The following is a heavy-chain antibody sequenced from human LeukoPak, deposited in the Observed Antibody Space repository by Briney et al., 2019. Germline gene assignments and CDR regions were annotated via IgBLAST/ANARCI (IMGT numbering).Heavy chain of an antibody. J-gene: IGHJ6*03. CDR3: ASSGIAAHYYYYMDV. CDR2: INPNSGGT. Sequence: ASVKVSCKASGYTFTGYYMHRVRQAPGQGLEWMGWINPNSGGTNYAQKFQGRVTMTRDTSISTAYMELSRLRSDDTAVYYRASSGIAAHYYYYMDVWGKGTTVTVSS. CDR1: GYTFTGYY. V-gene: IGHV1-2*02. D-gene: IGHD6-6*01.